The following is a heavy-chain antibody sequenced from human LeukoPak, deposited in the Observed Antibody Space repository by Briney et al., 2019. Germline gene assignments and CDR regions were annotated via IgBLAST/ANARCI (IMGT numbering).Heavy chain of an antibody. D-gene: IGHD7-27*01. Sequence: PSQTLSLTCTVSGGSISSSSYYWGWIRQPPGKGLEWIGSIYYSGSTYYNPSLKSRVTISVDTSKNQFSLKLSSVTAADTAVYYCARLKLGYWYFDLWGRGTLVTVSS. J-gene: IGHJ2*01. V-gene: IGHV4-39*01. CDR1: GGSISSSSYY. CDR3: ARLKLGYWYFDL. CDR2: IYYSGST.